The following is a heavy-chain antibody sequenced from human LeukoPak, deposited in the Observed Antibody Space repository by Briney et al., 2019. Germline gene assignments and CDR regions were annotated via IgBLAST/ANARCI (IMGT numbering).Heavy chain of an antibody. Sequence: GGSLRLSCAAPGFTFSSYATSWVRQAPGKGLEWVSAISGSGGSTYYADSVKGRFTISRDNSKNTLYLRMNSLRAEDTAVYYARLDYYYGMDVWGKGTTVTVSS. CDR2: ISGSGGST. CDR1: GFTFSSYA. CDR3: RLDYYYGMDV. V-gene: IGHV3-23*01. J-gene: IGHJ6*04.